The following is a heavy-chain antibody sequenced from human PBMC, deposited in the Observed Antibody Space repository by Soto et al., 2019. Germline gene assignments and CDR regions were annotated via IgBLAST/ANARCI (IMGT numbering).Heavy chain of an antibody. Sequence: GGSLRLSCAASGFTFSSYWMSWVRQAPGKGLEWVANIKQDGSEKYYVDSVKGRFTISRDNAKNSLYLQMNSLRAEDTAVYYCARDRPDCSSTSCYVSRRGINWFDPWGQGTLVTVSS. J-gene: IGHJ5*02. CDR1: GFTFSSYW. CDR2: IKQDGSEK. V-gene: IGHV3-7*01. CDR3: ARDRPDCSSTSCYVSRRGINWFDP. D-gene: IGHD2-2*01.